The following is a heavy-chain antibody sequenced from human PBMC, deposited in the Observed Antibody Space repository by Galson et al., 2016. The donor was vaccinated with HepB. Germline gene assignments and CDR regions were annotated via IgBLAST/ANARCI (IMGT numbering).Heavy chain of an antibody. D-gene: IGHD2-2*01. CDR3: AKEYYCGPTTSCWGLIRY. CDR2: ISGSGDST. CDR1: GFTLSDYV. Sequence: SLRLSCAASGFTLSDYVMWVRQAPGKGLEWVSAISGSGDSTFYADSVKGRFTISRDNSKNTLYLQMVSLRADGTALYYCAKEYYCGPTTSCWGLIRYWGQGTLGTVSS. V-gene: IGHV3-23*01. J-gene: IGHJ4*02.